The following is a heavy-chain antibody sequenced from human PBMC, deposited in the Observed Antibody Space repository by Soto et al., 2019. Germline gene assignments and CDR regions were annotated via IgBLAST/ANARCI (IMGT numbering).Heavy chain of an antibody. J-gene: IGHJ4*02. CDR1: GFTFSSYP. CDR3: VRGTNGWRGMDY. CDR2: ITEDGSGT. D-gene: IGHD2-8*01. Sequence: GGSLRLSCATSGFTFSSYPIHWVRQAPGKGPVWVSRITEDGSGTTYADSVKGRFTVTRDNAKNTMYLQMSGLGAEDTAVYHCVRGTNGWRGMDYWGQGTLVTVSS. V-gene: IGHV3-74*01.